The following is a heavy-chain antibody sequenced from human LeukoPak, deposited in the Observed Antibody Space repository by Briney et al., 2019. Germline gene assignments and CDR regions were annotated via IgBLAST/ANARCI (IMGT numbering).Heavy chain of an antibody. J-gene: IGHJ3*02. CDR2: INQDESSQ. CDR3: ARDRSRGLLDAFDI. CDR1: GFSFTTYW. Sequence: GGSLRLSCAASGFSFTTYWMGWVRQAPGKGLEWVANINQDESSQYYVDAVRGRFTISRDNAKNSLYLQMNSLRAEDTAVYYCARDRSRGLLDAFDIWGQGTMVTVSS. V-gene: IGHV3-7*01. D-gene: IGHD5-18*01.